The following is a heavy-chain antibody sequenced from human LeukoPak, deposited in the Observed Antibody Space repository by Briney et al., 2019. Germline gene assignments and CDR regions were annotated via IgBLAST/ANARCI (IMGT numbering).Heavy chain of an antibody. Sequence: SETLSLTCTVSGGSISSYYWSWIRQPPGKGLEWIGYICYSGSTNYNPSLKSRVTISVDTSKNQFSLRLSSVTAADTAVYYCARHYVFVYGGSSFDYWGQGTLVTVSS. V-gene: IGHV4-59*08. CDR3: ARHYVFVYGGSSFDY. CDR1: GGSISSYY. J-gene: IGHJ4*02. D-gene: IGHD2-8*01. CDR2: ICYSGST.